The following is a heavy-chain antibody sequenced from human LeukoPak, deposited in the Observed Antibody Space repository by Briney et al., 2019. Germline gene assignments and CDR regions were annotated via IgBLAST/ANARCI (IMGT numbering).Heavy chain of an antibody. J-gene: IGHJ4*02. CDR2: MYYSGST. CDR3: ARVILTMAGTSTDS. V-gene: IGHV4-30-4*08. CDR1: GGSISSGDYY. D-gene: IGHD6-19*01. Sequence: SQTLSLTCTVSGGSISSGDYYWTWIRQPPGKGLEWIGYMYYSGSTYYNPSLKSRVTISRDTSKNQFSLKLSSVTAADTAVYYCARVILTMAGTSTDSWGQGTLVTVSS.